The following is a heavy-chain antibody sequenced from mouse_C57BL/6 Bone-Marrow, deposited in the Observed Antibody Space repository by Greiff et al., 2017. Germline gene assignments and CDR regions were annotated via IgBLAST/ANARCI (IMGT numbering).Heavy chain of an antibody. D-gene: IGHD2-4*01. CDR1: GYTFTSYG. V-gene: IGHV1-58*01. CDR2: IYIGHGYS. CDR3: ARGGFRPRLRRGAGFAY. Sequence: VQLQQSGAELVRPGSSVKMSCKTSGYTFTSYGINGVTQRPGQGLEWIGYIYIGHGYSVYNEKFKGKATLTSDTSSRTAYMQLSRLTAEASAIYFCARGGFRPRLRRGAGFAYWGQGTLVTVSA. J-gene: IGHJ3*01.